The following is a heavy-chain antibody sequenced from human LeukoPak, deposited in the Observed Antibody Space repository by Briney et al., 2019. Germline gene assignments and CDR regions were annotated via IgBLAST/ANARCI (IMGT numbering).Heavy chain of an antibody. Sequence: GGSLRLSCAASGFTFSSYAMSWVRQAPGKGLEWVSAISGSGGSTYYADSVKGRFTISRDNSKNTLYLQMNSLRAEGTAVYYCAKTCDFWSGYQYYFDYWGQGTLVTVSS. V-gene: IGHV3-23*01. J-gene: IGHJ4*02. D-gene: IGHD3-3*01. CDR3: AKTCDFWSGYQYYFDY. CDR1: GFTFSSYA. CDR2: ISGSGGST.